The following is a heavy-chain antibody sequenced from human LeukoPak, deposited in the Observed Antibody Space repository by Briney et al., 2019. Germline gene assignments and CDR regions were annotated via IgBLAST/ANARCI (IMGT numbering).Heavy chain of an antibody. V-gene: IGHV3-21*01. J-gene: IGHJ1*01. CDR3: ARGGYSSGWDSAEYFQH. CDR1: GFTFSSYW. CDR2: ISSSSSYI. Sequence: GGSLRLSCAASGFTFSSYWMHWVRQAPGKGLEWVSSISSSSSYIYYADSVKGRFTISRDNAKNSLYLQMNSLRAEDTAVYYCARGGYSSGWDSAEYFQHWGQGTLVTVSS. D-gene: IGHD6-19*01.